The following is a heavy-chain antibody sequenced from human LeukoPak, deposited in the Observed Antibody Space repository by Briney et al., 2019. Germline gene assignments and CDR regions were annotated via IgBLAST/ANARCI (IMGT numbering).Heavy chain of an antibody. CDR3: ARAGEDTAMVPAYYFDY. CDR2: IWYDGSNK. D-gene: IGHD5-18*01. CDR1: GFTFSSYG. J-gene: IGHJ4*02. V-gene: IGHV3-33*01. Sequence: GGSLRLSCAASGFTFSSYGMHWVRQAPGKGLEWVAVIWYDGSNKYYADSVKGRFTISRDNSKNTLYLQMNSLRAEDTAVYYCARAGEDTAMVPAYYFDYWGQGTLVTVSS.